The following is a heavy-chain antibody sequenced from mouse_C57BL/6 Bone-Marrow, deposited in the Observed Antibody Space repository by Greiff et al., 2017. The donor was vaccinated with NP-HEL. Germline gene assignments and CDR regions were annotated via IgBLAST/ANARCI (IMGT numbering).Heavy chain of an antibody. V-gene: IGHV1-54*01. Sequence: QVQLQQSGAELVRPGTSVKVSCKASGYAFTNYLIEWVKQRPGQGLEWIGVINPGSGGTNYNEKFKGKATLTADKSSSTAYMQLSSLTSEDSAVYFCARSCYYGSSPFAYWGQGTLVTVSA. D-gene: IGHD1-1*01. J-gene: IGHJ3*01. CDR3: ARSCYYGSSPFAY. CDR1: GYAFTNYL. CDR2: INPGSGGT.